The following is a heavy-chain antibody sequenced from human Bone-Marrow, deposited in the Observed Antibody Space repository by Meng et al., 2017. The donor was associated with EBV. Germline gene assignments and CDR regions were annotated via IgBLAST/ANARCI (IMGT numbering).Heavy chain of an antibody. CDR2: IYYSGST. CDR1: GGSISSRSYY. Sequence: QLTLQESGPGLVKPSETLSLTCTVSGGSISSRSYYWGWIRQPPGKGLEWIGSIYYSGSTYYNPSLKSRVTISVDTSKNQFSLKLSSVTAADTAVYYCARVATGAFDIWGQGTMVTVSS. CDR3: ARVATGAFDI. J-gene: IGHJ3*02. V-gene: IGHV4-39*07. D-gene: IGHD1-14*01.